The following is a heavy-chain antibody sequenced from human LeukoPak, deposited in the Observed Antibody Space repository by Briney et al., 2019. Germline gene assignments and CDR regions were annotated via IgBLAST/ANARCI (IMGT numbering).Heavy chain of an antibody. J-gene: IGHJ4*02. Sequence: GRSLRLSCAASGFTFSSYAMHWVRQAPGKGQEWVTVISHDGSTKYYADSVKGRFTISRDNSKNTLYLQMSGLRLEHTAMYYFARDPIPRAPDYFHHWGQRTLLTVSS. V-gene: IGHV3-30-3*01. CDR1: GFTFSSYA. D-gene: IGHD1-14*01. CDR2: ISHDGSTK. CDR3: ARDPIPRAPDYFHH.